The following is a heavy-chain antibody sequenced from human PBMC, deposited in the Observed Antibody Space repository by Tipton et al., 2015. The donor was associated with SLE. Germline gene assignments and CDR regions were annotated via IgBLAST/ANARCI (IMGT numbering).Heavy chain of an antibody. CDR1: GGSISSYY. CDR3: ARDGYDILTGHYYGMDV. CDR2: IYTSGST. Sequence: TLSLTCTVSGGSISSYYWSWIRQPPGKGLEWIGSIYTSGSTNYNPSLKSRVTMSVDTSKNQFSLKLSSVTAADTAVYYCARDGYDILTGHYYGMDVWGQGTTVTVSS. J-gene: IGHJ6*02. D-gene: IGHD3-9*01. V-gene: IGHV4-4*07.